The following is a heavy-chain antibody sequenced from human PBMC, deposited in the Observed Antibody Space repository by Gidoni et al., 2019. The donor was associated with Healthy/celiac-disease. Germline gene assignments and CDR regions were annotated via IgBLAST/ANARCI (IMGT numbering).Heavy chain of an antibody. J-gene: IGHJ4*02. CDR2: IKQDGSEK. CDR1: GFTFSSYW. Sequence: EVQLVESGGGLVQPGGSLRLSCAASGFTFSSYWRSWVRQAPGKGLEWVANIKQDGSEKYYVDSVKGRFTISRDNAKNSLYLQMNSLRAEDTAVYYCAMDSSGWYLADYWGQGTLVTVSS. CDR3: AMDSSGWYLADY. D-gene: IGHD6-19*01. V-gene: IGHV3-7*03.